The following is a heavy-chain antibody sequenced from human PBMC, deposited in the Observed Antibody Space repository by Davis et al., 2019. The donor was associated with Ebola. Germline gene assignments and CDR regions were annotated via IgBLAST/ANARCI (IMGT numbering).Heavy chain of an antibody. CDR1: GFTVSTNY. J-gene: IGHJ4*02. Sequence: GGSLRLSCAASGFTVSTNYMSWVRQVPGKGLEWVSVIYSGGNTYYADSVKGRFTISRDNAKNSLYLQMNSLTAEDTAVYYCAREGSLIDYWGQGTLVTVSS. CDR2: IYSGGNT. CDR3: AREGSLIDY. V-gene: IGHV3-66*01.